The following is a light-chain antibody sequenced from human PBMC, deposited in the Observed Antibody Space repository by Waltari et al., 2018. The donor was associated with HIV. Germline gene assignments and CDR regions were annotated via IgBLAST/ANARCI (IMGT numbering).Light chain of an antibody. CDR2: EVN. CDR1: SSDIGGYNL. CDR3: CSYAGSTTFVE. V-gene: IGLV2-23*02. Sequence: QSALTQPASVSGSPGQSITISCTGTSSDIGGYNLVSWYQHHPDKAPKLIIYEVNVRPSGVSDRFSGSKSGNTASLTISGLQAGDEADYYYCSYAGSTTFVEFGGGTKLTVL. J-gene: IGLJ3*02.